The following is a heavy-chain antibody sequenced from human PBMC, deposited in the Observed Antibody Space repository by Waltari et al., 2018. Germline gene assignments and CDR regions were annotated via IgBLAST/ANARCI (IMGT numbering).Heavy chain of an antibody. J-gene: IGHJ4*02. CDR1: GYTLTELS. CDR2: FDPEDGET. Sequence: QVQLVQSGAEVKKPGASVKVSCKVSGYTLTELSMHWVRQAPGKGLEWMGGFDPEDGETSYAQKYQGRVTRTEDTATDTAYRELSSLRSEDTAVYYWATGIQLWLEGDYWGQGTLVTVSS. CDR3: ATGIQLWLEGDY. D-gene: IGHD5-18*01. V-gene: IGHV1-24*01.